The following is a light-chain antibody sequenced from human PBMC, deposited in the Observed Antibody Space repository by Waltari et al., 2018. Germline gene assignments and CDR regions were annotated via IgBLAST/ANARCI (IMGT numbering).Light chain of an antibody. CDR2: GAS. Sequence: IVLTQSPDTLSVSPGQRATLSGRASQTINNNCLVWYPQKPGQAPRLIIHGASSRATGFPDRFSGSGSGTDFTLTISNLEPEDFAVYYCQQYDGSVLTFGGGTKVEI. J-gene: IGKJ4*01. CDR1: QTINNNC. CDR3: QQYDGSVLT. V-gene: IGKV3-20*01.